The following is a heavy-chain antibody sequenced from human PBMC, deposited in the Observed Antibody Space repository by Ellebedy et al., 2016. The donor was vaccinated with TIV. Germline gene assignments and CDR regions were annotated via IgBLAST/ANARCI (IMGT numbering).Heavy chain of an antibody. CDR2: FDPEDGET. CDR3: ARARATLRYYYYYMDV. V-gene: IGHV1-24*01. CDR1: GYTLTELS. D-gene: IGHD5-12*01. Sequence: ASVKVSXKVSGYTLTELSMHWVRQAPGKGLEWMGGFDPEDGETIYAQKFQGRVTMTEDTSTDTAYMELSSLRSEDTAVYYCARARATLRYYYYYMDVWGKGTTVTVSS. J-gene: IGHJ6*03.